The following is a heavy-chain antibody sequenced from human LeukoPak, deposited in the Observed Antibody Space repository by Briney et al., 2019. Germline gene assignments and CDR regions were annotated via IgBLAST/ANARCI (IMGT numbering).Heavy chain of an antibody. CDR1: GSTCTSYA. V-gene: IGHV1-3*03. Sequence: ASVKVSCKASGSTCTSYAMHWVRQAPGQRLEWMGWINAGNGNTKYSQEFQGRVTITRDTSASTAYMELSSLRSEDMAVYCCARDGGSGYYHSFDYWGQGTLVTVSS. CDR3: ARDGGSGYYHSFDY. CDR2: INAGNGNT. D-gene: IGHD3-22*01. J-gene: IGHJ4*02.